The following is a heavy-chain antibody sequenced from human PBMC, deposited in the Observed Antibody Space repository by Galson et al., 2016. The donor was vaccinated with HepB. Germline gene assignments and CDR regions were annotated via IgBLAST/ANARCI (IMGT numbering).Heavy chain of an antibody. CDR1: GFTFSSYE. J-gene: IGHJ6*02. D-gene: IGHD5-18*01. CDR3: ARGYSYGYYYFYGVDV. V-gene: IGHV3-48*03. Sequence: SLRLSCAASGFTFSSYEMNWVRQAPGKGLEWVSYISSSGSTIYYADSVKGRFTISRDNAKNSLYLQMNSLRAEDTAVYYCARGYSYGYYYFYGVDVWGQGTTVTVSS. CDR2: ISSSGSTI.